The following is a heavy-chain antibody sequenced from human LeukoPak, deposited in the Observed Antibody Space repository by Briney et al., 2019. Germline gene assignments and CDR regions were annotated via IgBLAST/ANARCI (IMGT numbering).Heavy chain of an antibody. CDR3: ARVQPAGQNGPPPFDY. V-gene: IGHV1-46*01. CDR2: INPSGGST. J-gene: IGHJ4*02. Sequence: ASVKVSCKASGYTFTSYYMHWVRQAPGQGLEWMGIINPSGGSTSYAQKFQGRVTMTRDMSTSTVYMELSSLRSEDTAVYYCARVQPAGQNGPPPFDYWGQGTLVAVSS. CDR1: GYTFTSYY. D-gene: IGHD2-8*01.